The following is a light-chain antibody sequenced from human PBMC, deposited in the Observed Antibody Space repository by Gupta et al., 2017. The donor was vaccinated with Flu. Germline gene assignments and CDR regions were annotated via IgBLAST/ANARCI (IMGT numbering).Light chain of an antibody. J-gene: IGKJ2*01. CDR1: QTISSSY. CDR3: QHYGTSPGT. Sequence: EIVLTRSPATLSLSPGERATLSCRTSQTISSSYLAWYQQKPGQAPRLLIYGASTRAPGIPDRFSGSGSGTDFSLTISRLEPEDFSVYYCQHYGTSPGTFGQGTKLEIK. CDR2: GAS. V-gene: IGKV3-20*01.